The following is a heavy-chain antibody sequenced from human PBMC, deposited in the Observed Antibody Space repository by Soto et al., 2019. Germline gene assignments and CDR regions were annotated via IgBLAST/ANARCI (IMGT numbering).Heavy chain of an antibody. CDR1: GGSIRSYC. CDR3: ARLATVTPKWYFDY. CDR2: ICNSGTT. D-gene: IGHD4-17*01. J-gene: IGHJ4*02. V-gene: IGHV4-59*08. Sequence: SETLSLTCTVSGGSIRSYCWTWIRQPPGEGLEWIGCICNSGTTNYNPSIKSRVTISIDTQKNQFSLKLSSVTAADTSVYYCARLATVTPKWYFDYWGQGTLVTVSS.